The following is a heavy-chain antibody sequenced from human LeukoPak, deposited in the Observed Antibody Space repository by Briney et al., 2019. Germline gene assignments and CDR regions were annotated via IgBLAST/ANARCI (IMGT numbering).Heavy chain of an antibody. J-gene: IGHJ6*03. V-gene: IGHV3-11*01. Sequence: TGGSLRLSCAASGFTFIDYYMSWIRQAPGKGLEWVSYISSSGSTIYYADSVKGRFTISRDNAKNSLYLQMNSLRAEDTAVYYCARDGVYYDFWSGYPNRGYYYYHYMDVWRKGTTVTVSS. CDR3: ARDGVYYDFWSGYPNRGYYYYHYMDV. CDR1: GFTFIDYY. CDR2: ISSSGSTI. D-gene: IGHD3-3*01.